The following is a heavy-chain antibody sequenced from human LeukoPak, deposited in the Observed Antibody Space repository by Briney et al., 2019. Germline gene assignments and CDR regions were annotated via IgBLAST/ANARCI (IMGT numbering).Heavy chain of an antibody. CDR3: ARGQSHYDYVWGSYRYAYYFDY. Sequence: PSETLSLTCTVSGGSISSRSYYWSWIRQPPGKGLEWIGEINHSGSTNYNPSLKSRVTISVDTSKNQFSLKLSSVTAADTAVYYCARGQSHYDYVWGSYRYAYYFDYWGQGTLVTVSS. CDR1: GGSISSRSYY. J-gene: IGHJ4*02. CDR2: INHSGST. V-gene: IGHV4-39*07. D-gene: IGHD3-16*02.